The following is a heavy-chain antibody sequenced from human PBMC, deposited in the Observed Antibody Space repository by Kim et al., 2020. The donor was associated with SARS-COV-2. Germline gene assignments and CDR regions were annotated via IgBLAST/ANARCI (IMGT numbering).Heavy chain of an antibody. D-gene: IGHD1-26*01. V-gene: IGHV3-21*01. CDR3: ARWDVGATTGFDY. J-gene: IGHJ4*02. CDR1: GFTFSSYS. CDR2: ISSSSSYI. Sequence: GGSLRLSCAASGFTFSSYSMNWVRQAPGKGLEWVSSISSSSSYIYYADSVKGRFTISRDNAKNSLYLQMNSLRAEDTAVYYCARWDVGATTGFDYWGQGTLVTVSS.